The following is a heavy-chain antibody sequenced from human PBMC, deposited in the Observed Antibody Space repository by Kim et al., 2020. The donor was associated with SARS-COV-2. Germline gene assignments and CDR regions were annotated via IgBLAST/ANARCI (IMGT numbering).Heavy chain of an antibody. CDR1: GGSISSYY. Sequence: SETLSLTCTVSGGSISSYYWSWIRQPPGKGLEWIGYIYYSGSTNYNPSLKSRVTISVDTSKNQFSLKLSSVTAADTAVYYCARAHYYDSSGYYYGMDVWGQGTTVTVSS. CDR3: ARAHYYDSSGYYYGMDV. CDR2: IYYSGST. V-gene: IGHV4-59*01. D-gene: IGHD3-22*01. J-gene: IGHJ6*02.